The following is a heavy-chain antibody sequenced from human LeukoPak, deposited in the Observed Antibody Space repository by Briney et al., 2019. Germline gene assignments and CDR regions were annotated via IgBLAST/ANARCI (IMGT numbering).Heavy chain of an antibody. CDR3: VRHPAAGGTGFYGMDV. D-gene: IGHD6-13*01. Sequence: SETLSLTCTVSGGSVSSGSYYWSWIRQPPGKGLEWIGYVYYSGSTYYNPSLRSRVTVSVDTSKNQFSLKVSSVTAADTAVYYCVRHPAAGGTGFYGMDVWGQGTTVTVSS. J-gene: IGHJ6*02. V-gene: IGHV4-61*01. CDR2: VYYSGST. CDR1: GGSVSSGSYY.